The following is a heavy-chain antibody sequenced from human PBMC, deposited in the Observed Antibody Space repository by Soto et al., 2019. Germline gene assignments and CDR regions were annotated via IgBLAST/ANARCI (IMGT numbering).Heavy chain of an antibody. D-gene: IGHD4-4*01. Sequence: ASVKVSCKASGYTFTGYYMHWVRQAPGQGLEWMGWINPNSGGTNYAQKFQGWVTMTRDTSISTAYMELSRLRSDDTAVYYCARDLGGVTQPYFDYWGQGTLVTVSS. CDR1: GYTFTGYY. CDR2: INPNSGGT. J-gene: IGHJ4*02. V-gene: IGHV1-2*04. CDR3: ARDLGGVTQPYFDY.